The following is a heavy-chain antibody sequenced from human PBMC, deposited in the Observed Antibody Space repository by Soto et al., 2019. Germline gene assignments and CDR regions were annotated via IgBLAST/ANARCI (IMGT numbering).Heavy chain of an antibody. Sequence: SQTLSLTCAISGDSVSSNSAAWNWIRQSPSRGLERLGRTYYRSKWYNDYAVSVKSRITINPDTSKNQFSLQLNSVTPEDTAVYYCARDRDIAVAGTPFYYYYGMDVWGQGTTVTVSS. J-gene: IGHJ6*02. CDR2: TYYRSKWYN. CDR1: GDSVSSNSAA. V-gene: IGHV6-1*01. D-gene: IGHD6-19*01. CDR3: ARDRDIAVAGTPFYYYYGMDV.